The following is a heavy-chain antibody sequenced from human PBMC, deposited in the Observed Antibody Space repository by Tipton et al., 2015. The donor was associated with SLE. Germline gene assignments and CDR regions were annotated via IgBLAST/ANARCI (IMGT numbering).Heavy chain of an antibody. D-gene: IGHD4-17*01. Sequence: PSLTCAVSGYFFSSGYYWDWIRQPPGRGLEWIGDISHSGSTYCTPSLKSRVTISVDTSKSQFSLRLRSVTAADTAVYYCARRDYNYGLDYWGQGTLVTVSS. CDR2: ISHSGST. J-gene: IGHJ4*02. V-gene: IGHV4-38-2*01. CDR1: GYFFSSGYY. CDR3: ARRDYNYGLDY.